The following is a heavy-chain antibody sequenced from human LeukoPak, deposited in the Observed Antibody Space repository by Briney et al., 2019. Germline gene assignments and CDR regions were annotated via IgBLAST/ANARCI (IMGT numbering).Heavy chain of an antibody. V-gene: IGHV3-7*03. CDR2: IKQDGSKK. CDR1: GFTFSSYW. CDR3: ARDPGIAAAGTTPSDY. Sequence: TGGSLRLSCAASGFTFSSYWMSWVRQAPGKGLEWVANIKQDGSKKYYVDSVKGRFTISRDNAKNSLYLQMNSLRAEDTAVYYCARDPGIAAAGTTPSDYWGQGTLVTVSS. D-gene: IGHD6-13*01. J-gene: IGHJ4*02.